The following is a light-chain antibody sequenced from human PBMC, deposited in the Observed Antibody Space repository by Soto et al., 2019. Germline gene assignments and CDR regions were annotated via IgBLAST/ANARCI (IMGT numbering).Light chain of an antibody. Sequence: EIVMTQSPATLSVSPGERAALSCRASQSINSDLAWYQQRPGQAPRLLIYDASNRAPGIPARFGGSGSGADFTLSISSLEPEDFAVYHCQQRNMWPRTFGQGTKV. V-gene: IGKV3-11*01. CDR3: QQRNMWPRT. J-gene: IGKJ1*01. CDR2: DAS. CDR1: QSINSD.